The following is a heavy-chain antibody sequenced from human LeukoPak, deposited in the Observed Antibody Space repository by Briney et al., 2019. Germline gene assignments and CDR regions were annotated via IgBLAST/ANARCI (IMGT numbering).Heavy chain of an antibody. D-gene: IGHD6-19*01. J-gene: IGHJ3*02. CDR2: ISYDGSNK. CDR1: GFTFSSYG. CDR3: AKVSFAAGTTAFDI. Sequence: GGSLRLSCEASGFTFSSYGMHWVRQAPGKGLEWVAVISYDGSNKYYADSVKGRFTISRDNSKNTLYLQMNSLRAENTAVYYCAKVSFAAGTTAFDIWGQGTMVTVSS. V-gene: IGHV3-30*18.